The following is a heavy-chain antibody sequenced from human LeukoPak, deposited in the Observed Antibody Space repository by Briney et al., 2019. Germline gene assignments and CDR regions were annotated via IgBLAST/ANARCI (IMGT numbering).Heavy chain of an antibody. V-gene: IGHV3-7*01. CDR2: IKYDGSNK. D-gene: IGHD5-18*01. J-gene: IGHJ4*02. CDR3: GTSLDAAINT. CDR1: GFTLSSYW. Sequence: PGGSLRLSCEASGFTLSSYWMTWVRQAPGKGLEWLANIKYDGSNKFYAASVKGRFPISRDNARNSLYLQMNSLRVEDTALYYCGTSLDAAINTGGQGVLVTVSS.